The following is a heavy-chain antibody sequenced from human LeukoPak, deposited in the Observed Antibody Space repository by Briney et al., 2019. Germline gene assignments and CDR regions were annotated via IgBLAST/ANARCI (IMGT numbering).Heavy chain of an antibody. CDR1: GYSISSGYY. Sequence: PSETLPLTCTVSGYSISSGYYWGWIRQPPGKGLEWIGSIYHSGSTNYNPSLKSRVTISVDKSKNQFSLKLSSVTAADTAVYYCARAVSVAGNPRVAFDIWGQGTMVTVSS. CDR2: IYHSGST. J-gene: IGHJ3*02. D-gene: IGHD6-19*01. CDR3: ARAVSVAGNPRVAFDI. V-gene: IGHV4-38-2*02.